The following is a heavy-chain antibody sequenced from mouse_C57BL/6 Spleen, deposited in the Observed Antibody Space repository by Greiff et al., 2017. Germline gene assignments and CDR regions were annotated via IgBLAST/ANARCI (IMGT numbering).Heavy chain of an antibody. CDR1: GYTFTSYW. D-gene: IGHD3-2*02. J-gene: IGHJ3*01. CDR2: IDPSDSYT. CDR3: ARGGSGYVKAY. V-gene: IGHV1-69*01. Sequence: QVQLQQPGAELVMPGASVKLSCKASGYTFTSYWMHWVKQRPGQGLEWIGEIDPSDSYTNYNQKFKGKSTLTVDKSSSTAYMQLSSLTSEDSAVYYCARGGSGYVKAYWGPGTLVTVSA.